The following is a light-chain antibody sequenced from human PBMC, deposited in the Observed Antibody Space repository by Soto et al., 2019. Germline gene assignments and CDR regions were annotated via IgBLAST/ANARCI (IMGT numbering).Light chain of an antibody. Sequence: IQLTQSPSSLSASVGDSVTLSCRASQGITSYLAWYQQKPGKAPNLLIYGASTLQSGGPSRFSGSGAGTDFTLTISSLQAEDFATYYCQQTRSYPSTFGGGTKVDI. V-gene: IGKV1-9*01. CDR3: QQTRSYPST. CDR1: QGITSY. J-gene: IGKJ4*01. CDR2: GAS.